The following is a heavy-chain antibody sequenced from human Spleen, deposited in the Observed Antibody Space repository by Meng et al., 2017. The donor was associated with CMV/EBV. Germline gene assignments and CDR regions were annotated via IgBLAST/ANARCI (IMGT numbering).Heavy chain of an antibody. J-gene: IGHJ4*02. CDR2: IYYSGST. CDR3: ARVRVGATNLGDY. D-gene: IGHD1-26*01. V-gene: IGHV4-39*07. CDR1: GGSISSSSYY. Sequence: SETLSLTCTVSGGSISSSSYYWGWIRQPPGKGLEWIGSIYYSGSTYYNPSLKSRVTISLDTSKNQFSLKLTSVTAADTAVYYCARVRVGATNLGDYWGQGTPVTVSS.